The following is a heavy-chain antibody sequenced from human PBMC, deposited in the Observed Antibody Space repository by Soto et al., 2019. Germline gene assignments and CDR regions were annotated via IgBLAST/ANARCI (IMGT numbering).Heavy chain of an antibody. CDR1: GYTFTSYG. V-gene: IGHV1-18*01. D-gene: IGHD2-2*01. J-gene: IGHJ6*02. Sequence: ASVKVSCKASGYTFTSYGISWVRQAPGQGLEWMGWISAYNGNTNYAQKLQGRVTMTTDTSTSTAYMELRSLRSDDTAVYYCARDDPYIVVVPAAMEEYYYYYGMDVWGQGTTVTVSS. CDR3: ARDDPYIVVVPAAMEEYYYYYGMDV. CDR2: ISAYNGNT.